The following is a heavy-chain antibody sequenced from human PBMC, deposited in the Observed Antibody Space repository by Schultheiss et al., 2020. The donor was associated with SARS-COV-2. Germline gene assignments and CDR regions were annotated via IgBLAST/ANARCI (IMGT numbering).Heavy chain of an antibody. Sequence: GGSLRLSCAPSGFTFSSYGMTWVRQAPGKGLEWVASISGGSVNIDYADSVRGRFTISRDNVKNSLYLQMDSLRTEDTALYYCARELYGPNDYWGQGTLVTVSS. CDR3: ARELYGPNDY. V-gene: IGHV3-21*06. J-gene: IGHJ4*02. CDR1: GFTFSSYG. CDR2: ISGGSVNI. D-gene: IGHD3-10*01.